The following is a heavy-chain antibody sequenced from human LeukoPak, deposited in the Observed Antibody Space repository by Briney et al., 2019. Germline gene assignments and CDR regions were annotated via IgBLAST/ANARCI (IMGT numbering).Heavy chain of an antibody. CDR3: ARVDSNSFEAFDF. D-gene: IGHD6-6*01. V-gene: IGHV1-2*06. CDR1: GYTFTGYY. CDR2: INPNSGGT. J-gene: IGHJ4*02. Sequence: ASVKVSCKASGYTFTGYYMHWVRQAPGQGLEWMGRINPNSGGTNYAQKFQGRDTMTRDTSISTVYMELSRLRSDDTAVYYCARVDSNSFEAFDFWGQGTLVTVSS.